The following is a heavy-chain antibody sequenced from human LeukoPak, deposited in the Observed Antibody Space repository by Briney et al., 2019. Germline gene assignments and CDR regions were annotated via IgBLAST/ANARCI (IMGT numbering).Heavy chain of an antibody. J-gene: IGHJ4*02. V-gene: IGHV3-23*01. D-gene: IGHD3-22*01. CDR2: ISGSGGTT. CDR1: GFTFSVYA. Sequence: GGSLRLSCAASGFTFSVYAMSWVRQAPGKGLEWVSAISGSGGTTYYADSVKGRFTIARDNAKNSLYLQMNSLRADDTAVYYCARHVVAVGFDYWGRGTLVTVSS. CDR3: ARHVVAVGFDY.